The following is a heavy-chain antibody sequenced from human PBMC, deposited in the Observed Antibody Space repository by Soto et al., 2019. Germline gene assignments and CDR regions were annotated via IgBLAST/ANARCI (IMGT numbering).Heavy chain of an antibody. CDR3: ATQWLATLPYWYFDL. V-gene: IGHV3-23*01. CDR2: ISGSGGST. CDR1: GFTFSSYA. Sequence: EVQLLDSGGGLVQPGGSLRLSCAASGFTFSSYAMSWVRQAPGKGLEWVEAISGSGGSTYYADSVKGRFTISRDNSKNTLCLQMNSLRAEDTAVYYCATQWLATLPYWYFDLWGRGTLVTVSS. J-gene: IGHJ2*01. D-gene: IGHD6-19*01.